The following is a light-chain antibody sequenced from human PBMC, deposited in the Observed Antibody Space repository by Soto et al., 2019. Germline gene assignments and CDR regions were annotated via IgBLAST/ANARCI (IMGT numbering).Light chain of an antibody. V-gene: IGLV2-11*01. J-gene: IGLJ1*01. CDR2: DVS. CDR3: CSYAGSYKGYG. CDR1: SSDVGGYNY. Sequence: QSVLTQPRSVSGSPGQSVTISCTGTSSDVGGYNYVSWYQQHPGKAPKLMIYDVSKRPSGVPDRFSGSKSGNTASLTISGLQAEDEADYYCCSYAGSYKGYGFGTGTKLTVL.